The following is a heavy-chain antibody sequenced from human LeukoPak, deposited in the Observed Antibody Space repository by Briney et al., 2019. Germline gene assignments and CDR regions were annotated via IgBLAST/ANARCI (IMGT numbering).Heavy chain of an antibody. CDR1: GYTFTSYG. V-gene: IGHV1-2*02. Sequence: GASVKVSCKASGYTFTSYGISWVRQAPGQGLEWMGWINPNSGGTNYAQKFQGRVTMTRDTSISTAYMELSRLRSDDTAVYYCARDLVHCSSTSCYDLWDYWGQGTLVTVSS. J-gene: IGHJ4*02. CDR2: INPNSGGT. D-gene: IGHD2-2*01. CDR3: ARDLVHCSSTSCYDLWDY.